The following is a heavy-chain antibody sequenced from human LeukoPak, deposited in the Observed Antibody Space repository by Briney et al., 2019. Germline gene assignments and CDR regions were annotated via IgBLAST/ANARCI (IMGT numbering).Heavy chain of an antibody. CDR3: ARPVGAGDAFDI. V-gene: IGHV4-4*07. CDR2: IYTSGST. CDR1: GYSINSGYY. J-gene: IGHJ3*02. D-gene: IGHD1-26*01. Sequence: PSETLSLTCNVSGYSINSGYYWSWIRQPAGKGLEWIGRIYTSGSTNYNPSLKSRVTMSVDTSKNQFSLKLSSVTAADTAVYYCARPVGAGDAFDIWGQGTMVTVSS.